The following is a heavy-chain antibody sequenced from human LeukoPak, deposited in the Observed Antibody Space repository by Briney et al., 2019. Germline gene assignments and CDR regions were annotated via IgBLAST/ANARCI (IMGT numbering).Heavy chain of an antibody. CDR3: VRLEGRYYGSGKILGYYGMDV. D-gene: IGHD3-10*01. Sequence: GESLKISCKGSGYSFTSYWISWVRQMPGKGLEWMGRIDPSDSYTNYSPSFQGHVTISADKSISTAYLQWSSLKASDTAMYYCVRLEGRYYGSGKILGYYGMDVWGKGTTVTVSS. CDR2: IDPSDSYT. V-gene: IGHV5-10-1*01. J-gene: IGHJ6*04. CDR1: GYSFTSYW.